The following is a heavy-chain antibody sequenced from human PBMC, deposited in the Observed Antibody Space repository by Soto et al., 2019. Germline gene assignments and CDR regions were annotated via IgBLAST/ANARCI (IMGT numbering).Heavy chain of an antibody. CDR2: ISAYNGNT. CDR1: GYTFTSYG. Sequence: QVQLVQSGAEVKKPGASVKVSCKASGYTFTSYGISWVRQAPGQGLEWMGWISAYNGNTNYAQKLQGRVTMTTDTSTSTAYMELRSLRSDDTAVYYCARDAYYDFWSGYRSNWFDPWGQGTLVTVSS. CDR3: ARDAYYDFWSGYRSNWFDP. D-gene: IGHD3-3*01. J-gene: IGHJ5*02. V-gene: IGHV1-18*01.